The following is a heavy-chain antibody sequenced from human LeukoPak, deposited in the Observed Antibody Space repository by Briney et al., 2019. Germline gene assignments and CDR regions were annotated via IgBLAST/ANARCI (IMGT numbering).Heavy chain of an antibody. CDR1: GGTFSSYA. V-gene: IGHV1-69*05. CDR2: IIPIFGTA. J-gene: IGHJ6*03. CDR3: ARGQAAGAAYYYYYMDA. D-gene: IGHD6-13*01. Sequence: SVKVSCKASGGTFSSYAISWVRQAPGQGLEWMGGIIPIFGTANYAQKFQGRVTITTDESTSTAYMELSSLRSEDTAVYYCARGQAAGAAYYYYYMDAWGKGTTVTVSS.